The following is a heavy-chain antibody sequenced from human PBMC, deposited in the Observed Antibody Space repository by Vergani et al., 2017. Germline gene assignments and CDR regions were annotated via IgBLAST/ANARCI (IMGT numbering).Heavy chain of an antibody. V-gene: IGHV3-23*01. CDR3: ARDSSSSFDY. CDR2: ISSSGGST. Sequence: EVQLLESGGGLVQPGGSLRLSCAASGFTFSSYSMNWVRQAPGKGLEWVSYISSSGGSTYYADSVKGRFTISRDNSKNTLYLQMNSLRAEDTAVYYFARDSSSSFDYWGQGTLVTVSS. CDR1: GFTFSSYS. J-gene: IGHJ4*02. D-gene: IGHD6-6*01.